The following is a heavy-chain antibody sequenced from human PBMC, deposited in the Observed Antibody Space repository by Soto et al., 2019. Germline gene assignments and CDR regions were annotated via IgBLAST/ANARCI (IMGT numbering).Heavy chain of an antibody. Sequence: QVQLQESGPGLVKPSGTLSLTCAVSGGSISSSYWWNWVRQTPRGGLEWIGKIYHRGTTNYDTSLKNRVTISVDKSKNHFSLKLTSVTAADSAAYYCVSSLKYDFWRDGGRQFYFDYCGQGILATVSS. CDR1: GGSISSSYW. CDR3: VSSLKYDFWRDGGRQFYFDY. D-gene: IGHD3-3*01. V-gene: IGHV4-4*02. CDR2: IYHRGTT. J-gene: IGHJ4*02.